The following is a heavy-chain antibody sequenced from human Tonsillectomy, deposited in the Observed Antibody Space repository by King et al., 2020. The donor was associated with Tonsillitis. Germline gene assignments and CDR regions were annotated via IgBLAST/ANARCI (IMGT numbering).Heavy chain of an antibody. Sequence: VQLVESGGGVVQPGRSLRLSCAASGFTFNSYVMHWVRQAPDKGLEWVAVISPDGMKTYYVDSLKGRFTISRDNSKNTVFLQMDSLRPEDTAVYFCAGGSGILAATIEDYWGQGTPVTVSS. D-gene: IGHD5-12*01. J-gene: IGHJ4*02. CDR3: AGGSGILAATIEDY. CDR2: ISPDGMKT. V-gene: IGHV3-30*04. CDR1: GFTFNSYV.